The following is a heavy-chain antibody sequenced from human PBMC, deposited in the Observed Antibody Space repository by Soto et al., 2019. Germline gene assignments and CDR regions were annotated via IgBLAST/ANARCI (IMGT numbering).Heavy chain of an antibody. V-gene: IGHV3-30-3*01. CDR3: ARPTRRASGYDWSGYYYYGMDV. CDR2: ISYDGSNK. Sequence: QVQLVESGGGVVQPGRSLRLSCAASGFTFSSYAMHWVRQAPGKGLEWVAVISYDGSNKYYADSVKGRFTISRDNSKNTLYLQMNSLRAEDTAVYYCARPTRRASGYDWSGYYYYGMDVWGQGTTVTVSS. D-gene: IGHD5-12*01. J-gene: IGHJ6*02. CDR1: GFTFSSYA.